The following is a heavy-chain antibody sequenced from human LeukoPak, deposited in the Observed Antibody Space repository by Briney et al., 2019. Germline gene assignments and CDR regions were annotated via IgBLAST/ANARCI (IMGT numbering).Heavy chain of an antibody. V-gene: IGHV3-23*01. CDR2: ISSGGGVT. D-gene: IGHD5-18*01. J-gene: IGHJ3*02. CDR3: AKDPPTVMANAFHI. Sequence: GGSLRLSCAASGFTFSSHSMSWVRQAPGKGLEWVSAISSGGGVTFYADSVKGRFTVSRDQSKNTLFLQMTTLRAEDTAVYSCAKDPPTVMANAFHIWGQGTMVTVSS. CDR1: GFTFSSHS.